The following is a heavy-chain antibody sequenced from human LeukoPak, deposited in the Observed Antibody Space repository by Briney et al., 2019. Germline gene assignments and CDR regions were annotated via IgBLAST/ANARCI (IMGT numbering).Heavy chain of an antibody. CDR1: GFTFSHYA. CDR3: VIDPPDSGWAFWS. Sequence: GGSLRLSCAASGFTFSHYAMHWVRQAPGKGLEWVAMIWRGGNYKFYADSVKGRFTISRDDSRSDLSLQMDSLRVEDTALYHCVIDPPDSGWAFWSWGQGALVTVSS. J-gene: IGHJ5*02. CDR2: IWRGGNYK. D-gene: IGHD6-19*01. V-gene: IGHV3-33*01.